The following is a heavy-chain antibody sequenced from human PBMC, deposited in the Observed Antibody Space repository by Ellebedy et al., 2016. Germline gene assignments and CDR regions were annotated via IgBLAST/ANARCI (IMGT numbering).Heavy chain of an antibody. CDR2: IWSDGSNK. Sequence: GGSLRLSXAASGFTFSTYGMHWVRQAPGKGLEWVAVIWSDGSNKYYADSVKGRFTISRDNSKNTLYLQMNSLRAEDTAVYYCARDACYCGGDCYCYSYGMDVWGQGTTVTVSS. CDR1: GFTFSTYG. V-gene: IGHV3-33*01. D-gene: IGHD2-21*01. J-gene: IGHJ6*02. CDR3: ARDACYCGGDCYCYSYGMDV.